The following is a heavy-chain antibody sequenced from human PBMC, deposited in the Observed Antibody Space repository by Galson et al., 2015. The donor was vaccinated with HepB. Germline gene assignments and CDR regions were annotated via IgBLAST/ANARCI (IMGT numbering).Heavy chain of an antibody. D-gene: IGHD3-9*01. CDR2: INPKTGNP. J-gene: IGHJ6*02. CDR3: ARVTSIYDHKRRGYSYYYYGMDV. Sequence: SCKASGYIFTNYVINWVRPAPGQGLEWMGGINPKTGNPTYAQGFTGRFVLSLDTSVTKVYLQISSLKAEDTAVYFCARVTSIYDHKRRGYSYYYYGMDVWGQGTTVTVSS. CDR1: GYIFTNYV. V-gene: IGHV7-4-1*02.